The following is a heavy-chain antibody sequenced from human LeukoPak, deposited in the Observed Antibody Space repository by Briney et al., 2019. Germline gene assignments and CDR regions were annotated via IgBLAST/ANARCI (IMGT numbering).Heavy chain of an antibody. CDR1: GDSISSDY. CDR3: ARGVSDYIHFARYYFDY. Sequence: PSETLSLTCTVSGDSISSDYWSWIRQPPGKGLEWIGYIYYSGSTNYNPSLKSRVTISVDTSKNQFSLKLSSVTAADTAVYYCARGVSDYIHFARYYFDYWGQGTLVTVSS. CDR2: IYYSGST. V-gene: IGHV4-59*01. D-gene: IGHD4-11*01. J-gene: IGHJ4*02.